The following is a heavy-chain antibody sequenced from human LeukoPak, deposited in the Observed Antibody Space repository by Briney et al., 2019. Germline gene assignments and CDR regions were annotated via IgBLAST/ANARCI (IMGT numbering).Heavy chain of an antibody. Sequence: GASVKVSCKASGYTFTGYYMHWVRQAPGRGLEWMGRINPNSGGTNYAQKFQGRVTMTRDTSISTAYMELSSLRSDDTAVYYCARTSYYYDSSGYYNPLLYGMDVWGQGTTVTVSS. CDR2: INPNSGGT. J-gene: IGHJ6*02. V-gene: IGHV1-2*06. CDR3: ARTSYYYDSSGYYNPLLYGMDV. CDR1: GYTFTGYY. D-gene: IGHD3-22*01.